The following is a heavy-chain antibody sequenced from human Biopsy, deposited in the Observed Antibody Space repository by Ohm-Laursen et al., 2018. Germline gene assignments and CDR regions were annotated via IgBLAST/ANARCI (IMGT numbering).Heavy chain of an antibody. Sequence: GSLRLSCTASGFTFSNYGMTWVRQAPGKGLEWVSSITGDGGSIHYADSVKGRFTISRDNAKSSLFLQMNSLRAEDTAVYYCARDVEGFYSYAMDVWGQGTTVTVSS. J-gene: IGHJ6*02. D-gene: IGHD5-24*01. CDR1: GFTFSNYG. CDR3: ARDVEGFYSYAMDV. CDR2: ITGDGGSI. V-gene: IGHV3-23*01.